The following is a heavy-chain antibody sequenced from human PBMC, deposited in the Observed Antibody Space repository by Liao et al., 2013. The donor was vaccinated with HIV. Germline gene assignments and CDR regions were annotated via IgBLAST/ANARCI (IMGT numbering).Heavy chain of an antibody. D-gene: IGHD3-3*01. Sequence: SHYYWSWIRQPAGKGLEWIGRIYTSGSTNYNPSLKSRVTISVDTSKNQFSLKLSSVTAADTAVYYCARHVSRFLEWLRADAFDIWGQGTMVTVSS. CDR3: ARHVSRFLEWLRADAFDI. J-gene: IGHJ3*02. V-gene: IGHV4-4*07. CDR2: IYTSGST. CDR1: SHYY.